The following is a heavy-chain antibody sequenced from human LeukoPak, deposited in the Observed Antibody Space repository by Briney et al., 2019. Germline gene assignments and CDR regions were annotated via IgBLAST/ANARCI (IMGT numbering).Heavy chain of an antibody. V-gene: IGHV3-23*01. J-gene: IGHJ4*02. D-gene: IGHD6-13*01. Sequence: PGGSLRLSCAASGFIFSSFAISWVRQPPGKGLEWVSAISRSGSDTYYADSVKGRFTISRDNSKNTLYLQMNSLRAEDTAVYYCARDLGQQPDYWGQGTLVTVSS. CDR2: ISRSGSDT. CDR1: GFIFSSFA. CDR3: ARDLGQQPDY.